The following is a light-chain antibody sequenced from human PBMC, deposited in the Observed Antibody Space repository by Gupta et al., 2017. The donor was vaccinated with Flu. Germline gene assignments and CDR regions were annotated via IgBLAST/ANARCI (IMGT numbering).Light chain of an antibody. CDR3: RHGTHWLFT. V-gene: IGKV2-30*01. CDR2: KVS. Sequence: DVVMTQSPLSLPVTLGQPASISCTSSQSLGYSGENTYLSWFQQRPGQSPRRLIYKVSNRDSGVPDRFSGSGSGTDFTLKISRVEAEDVGVYYCRHGTHWLFTFGPGTKVDIK. CDR1: QSLGYSGENTY. J-gene: IGKJ3*01.